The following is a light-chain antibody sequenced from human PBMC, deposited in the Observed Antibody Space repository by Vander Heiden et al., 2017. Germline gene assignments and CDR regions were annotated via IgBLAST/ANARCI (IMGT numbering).Light chain of an antibody. CDR3: QQRSKWPSAT. Sequence: EIVLTQSPATLSLSPGERATLSCRASQSISSYLAWYQQKPGQPPRLLIYDTSNRATGIPVRFSGRGSGSDFTLNISSREPDDFAVYFCQQRSKWPSATFGGGTKVEIK. CDR2: DTS. V-gene: IGKV3-11*01. J-gene: IGKJ4*01. CDR1: QSISSY.